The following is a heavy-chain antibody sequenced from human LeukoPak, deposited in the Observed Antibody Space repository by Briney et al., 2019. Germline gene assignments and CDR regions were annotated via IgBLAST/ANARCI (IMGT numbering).Heavy chain of an antibody. CDR3: ARGVLRYFDWLLGY. Sequence: ASVKASCKASGYTFTSYGISWVRQAPGQGLEWMGWISAYNGNTNYAQKLQGRVTMTTDTSTSTAYMELRSLRSDDTAVYYCARGVLRYFDWLLGYWGQGTLVTVSS. CDR2: ISAYNGNT. CDR1: GYTFTSYG. V-gene: IGHV1-18*01. J-gene: IGHJ4*02. D-gene: IGHD3-9*01.